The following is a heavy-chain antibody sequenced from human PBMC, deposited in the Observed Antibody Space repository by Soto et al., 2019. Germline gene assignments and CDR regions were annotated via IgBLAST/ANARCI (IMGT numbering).Heavy chain of an antibody. J-gene: IGHJ4*02. D-gene: IGHD3-10*01. CDR2: VSNNGAST. Sequence: GVLRLSCAASGFTFSTYVMNWVRQAPGKGLEWVSGVSNNGASTYYADSVQGRFSISRDNSKNTLYLQMNSLRAEDTAVYFCARAPRGLNYYGSGSHYPYFDYWGQGALVTVSS. CDR3: ARAPRGLNYYGSGSHYPYFDY. V-gene: IGHV3-23*01. CDR1: GFTFSTYV.